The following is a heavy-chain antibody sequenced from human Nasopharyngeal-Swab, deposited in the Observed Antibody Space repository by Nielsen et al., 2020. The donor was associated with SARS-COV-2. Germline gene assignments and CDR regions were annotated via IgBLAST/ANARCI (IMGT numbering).Heavy chain of an antibody. CDR3: ARSRTDYGGTWYDAFDI. V-gene: IGHV3-21*06. D-gene: IGHD4/OR15-4a*01. Sequence: GESLKISCAASGFTFSSYAMSWVRQAPGKGLEWVSSVSSSGSYISYADSLKGRFTISRDNVKNTLYLQMNSLRAEDTAVYYCARSRTDYGGTWYDAFDIWGQGTLVTVSS. CDR2: VSSSGSYI. J-gene: IGHJ3*02. CDR1: GFTFSSYA.